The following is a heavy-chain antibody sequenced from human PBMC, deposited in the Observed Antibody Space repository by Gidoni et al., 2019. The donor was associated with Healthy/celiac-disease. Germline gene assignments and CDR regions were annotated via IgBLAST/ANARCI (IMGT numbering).Heavy chain of an antibody. Sequence: VQLVQSGAEGKKPGASVKVSCKASGYTFTSYAMHWMRQAPGQRLEWMGWSNAGNGNTKYSQKFQGRVTITRDTSASTAYMELSSLRSEDTAVYYCARATRYSYGPIDYWGQGTLVTVSS. J-gene: IGHJ4*02. D-gene: IGHD5-18*01. V-gene: IGHV1-3*01. CDR1: GYTFTSYA. CDR3: ARATRYSYGPIDY. CDR2: SNAGNGNT.